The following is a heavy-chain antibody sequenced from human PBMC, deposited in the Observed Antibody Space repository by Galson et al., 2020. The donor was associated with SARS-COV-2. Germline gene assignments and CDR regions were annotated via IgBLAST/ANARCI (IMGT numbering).Heavy chain of an antibody. J-gene: IGHJ6*02. CDR2: IFRGGTT. Sequence: GGSLRLSCAASGFTVSSSYMTWVRQAPGKGLEWVSIIFRGGTTYYADSVKGRFTISRDNSKNTLYLQMNSLRAEDTAVYYCASRGLVDSDYGMDVWGQGTTVRVSS. V-gene: IGHV3-53*01. CDR1: GFTVSSSY. D-gene: IGHD2-2*01. CDR3: ASRGLVDSDYGMDV.